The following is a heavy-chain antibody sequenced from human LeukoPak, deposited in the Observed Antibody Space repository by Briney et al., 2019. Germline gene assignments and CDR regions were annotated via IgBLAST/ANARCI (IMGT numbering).Heavy chain of an antibody. Sequence: SQTLSLTCTVSGGSISSGSYYWSWIRQPAGKGLEWIGRIYTSGSTNYNPSLKSRVTISVDTSKNQFSLKLSSVTAADTALYYCAKDIAGDSSGFGDYIFDYWGQGTLVTVSS. J-gene: IGHJ4*02. CDR3: AKDIAGDSSGFGDYIFDY. CDR1: GGSISSGSYY. CDR2: IYTSGST. D-gene: IGHD3-22*01. V-gene: IGHV4-61*02.